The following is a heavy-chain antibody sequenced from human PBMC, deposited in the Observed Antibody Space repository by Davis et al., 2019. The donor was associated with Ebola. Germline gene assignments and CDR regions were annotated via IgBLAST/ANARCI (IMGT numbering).Heavy chain of an antibody. D-gene: IGHD5-12*01. V-gene: IGHV4-34*01. Sequence: GSLRLSCAVYGGSFSGYYWSWIRQPPGKGLEWIGEINHSGSTNYNPSLKSRVTISVDTSKNQFSLKLSSVTAADTAVYYCARGRVATIRGPWDYWGQGTLVTVSS. CDR3: ARGRVATIRGPWDY. CDR1: GGSFSGYY. J-gene: IGHJ4*02. CDR2: INHSGST.